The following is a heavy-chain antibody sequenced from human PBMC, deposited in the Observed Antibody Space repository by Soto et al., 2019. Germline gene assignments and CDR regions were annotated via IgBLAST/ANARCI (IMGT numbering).Heavy chain of an antibody. Sequence: GGSLRLSCAASGFTFSSYSMNWVRQAPGKGLEWVSSISSSSSYIYYADSVKGRFTISRDNAKNSLYLQMNSLRAEDTAVYYCAREDSSGYRIQYDAFDIWGQGTMVTVSS. CDR3: AREDSSGYRIQYDAFDI. D-gene: IGHD3-22*01. CDR2: ISSSSSYI. V-gene: IGHV3-21*01. J-gene: IGHJ3*02. CDR1: GFTFSSYS.